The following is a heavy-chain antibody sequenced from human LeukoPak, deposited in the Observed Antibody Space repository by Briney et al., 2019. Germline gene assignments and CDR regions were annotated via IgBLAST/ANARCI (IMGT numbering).Heavy chain of an antibody. CDR3: ARVSGDYDANYFDY. J-gene: IGHJ4*02. V-gene: IGHV4-30-4*08. D-gene: IGHD4-17*01. CDR1: GGSISSGDYY. Sequence: PSQTLSLTCTVSGGSISSGDYYWSWIRQPPGKGLEWIGYIYYSGSTYYNPSLKSRVTISVDTTKNQFSLKLSSVTAADTAVYYWARVSGDYDANYFDYWGQGTLVTVSS. CDR2: IYYSGST.